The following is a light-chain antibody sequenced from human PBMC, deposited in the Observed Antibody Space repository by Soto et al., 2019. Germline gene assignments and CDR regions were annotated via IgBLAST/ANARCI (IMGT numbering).Light chain of an antibody. V-gene: IGLV1-44*01. Sequence: QTVVTQPPSASGTPGQRVTISSSGSSSNIGSNTVNWYQQLPGTAPKLLIYRDNQRPSGVPDRFAGSKSGTSASLAISGLQSEDEADYYCAAWDDSLNGVVYGGGTKLTVL. J-gene: IGLJ2*01. CDR3: AAWDDSLNGVV. CDR2: RDN. CDR1: SSNIGSNT.